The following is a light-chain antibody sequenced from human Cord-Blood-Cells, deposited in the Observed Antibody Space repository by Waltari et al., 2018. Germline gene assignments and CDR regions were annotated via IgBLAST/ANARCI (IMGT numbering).Light chain of an antibody. Sequence: DNQMTQSPTCQSAPAGDRLTITCRASQSIISYLNWYQQKPGKAPKLLIYAASSFQRGVPSRFSGSGSGTDFTLTIRRLQPEDFANYYCQQSYRTPQTFGQGTKVEIK. CDR3: QQSYRTPQT. V-gene: IGKV1-39*01. J-gene: IGKJ1*01. CDR2: AAS. CDR1: QSIISY.